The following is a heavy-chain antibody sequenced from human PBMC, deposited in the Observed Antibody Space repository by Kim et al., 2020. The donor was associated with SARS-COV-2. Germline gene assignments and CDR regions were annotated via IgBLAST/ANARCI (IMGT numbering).Heavy chain of an antibody. D-gene: IGHD3-3*01. CDR3: ARGRFLEWLLHDY. V-gene: IGHV1-2*02. Sequence: ASVKVSCKASGYTFTGYYMHWVRQAPGQGLEWMGWINPNSGGTNYAQKFQGRVTMTRDTSISTAYMELSRLRSDDTAVYYCARGRFLEWLLHDYWGQGTLVTVSS. CDR1: GYTFTGYY. J-gene: IGHJ4*02. CDR2: INPNSGGT.